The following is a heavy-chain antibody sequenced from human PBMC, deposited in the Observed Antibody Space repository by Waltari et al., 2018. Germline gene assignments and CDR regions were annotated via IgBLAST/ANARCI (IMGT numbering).Heavy chain of an antibody. CDR1: GFTFSSYA. D-gene: IGHD2-2*01. CDR3: ATQDIVVVPAASYGDY. Sequence: EVQLVESGGGLVQPGGSLRLSCAASGFTFSSYAMRWVRQAPGKGLEWVSAISGSGGSTYYADSVKGRFTISRDNSKNTLYLQMNSLRAEDTAVYYCATQDIVVVPAASYGDYWGQGTLVTVSS. CDR2: ISGSGGST. V-gene: IGHV3-23*04. J-gene: IGHJ4*02.